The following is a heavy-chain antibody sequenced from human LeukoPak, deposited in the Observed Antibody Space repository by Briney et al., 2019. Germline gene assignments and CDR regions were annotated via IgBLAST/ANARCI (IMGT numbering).Heavy chain of an antibody. CDR2: IYHSRSI. V-gene: IGHV4-38-2*02. Sequence: SETLSLTCTVSGYSISNGYFWGWIRQPPGKGLECIGTIYHSRSIYYNPSLKGRVTISVDTSKNQFSLKLNSLTAADTAVYYCARVSPGYLYYMDVWGQGTTVTVSS. CDR1: GYSISNGYF. J-gene: IGHJ6*03. CDR3: ARVSPGYLYYMDV. D-gene: IGHD3-9*01.